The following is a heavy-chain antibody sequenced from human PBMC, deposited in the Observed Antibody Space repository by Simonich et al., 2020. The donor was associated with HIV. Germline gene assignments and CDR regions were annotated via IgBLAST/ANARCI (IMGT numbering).Heavy chain of an antibody. D-gene: IGHD3-16*01. CDR1: GFTFSSYA. CDR2: ISYEGINK. J-gene: IGHJ4*02. V-gene: IGHV3-30*07. Sequence: QVQLVESGGGVVQPGRSLRLSCAASGFTFSSYAMHWVRQAPGKGLEWVAVISYEGINKYYADSVKGRFTISRDNSKHTLYLQMNSLRAEDTAVYYCASGGSISSVWADDYWGQGTLVTVSS. CDR3: ASGGSISSVWADDY.